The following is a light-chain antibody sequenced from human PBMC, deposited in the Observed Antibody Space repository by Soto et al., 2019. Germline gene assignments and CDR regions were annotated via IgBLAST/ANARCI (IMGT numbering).Light chain of an antibody. Sequence: EIVMTQSPATLSVSPGERATLSCRASQSISSNLAWYQQKPGQAPRLLMFRTSSRATGFPARFSGSGSGTEFNLTISSLQSEDFGVYYFQQYNNWPRATFGGGTKVEI. J-gene: IGKJ4*01. CDR3: QQYNNWPRAT. CDR2: RTS. CDR1: QSISSN. V-gene: IGKV3-15*01.